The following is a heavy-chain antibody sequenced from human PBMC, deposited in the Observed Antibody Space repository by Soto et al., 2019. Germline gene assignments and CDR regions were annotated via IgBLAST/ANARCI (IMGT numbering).Heavy chain of an antibody. CDR1: GFTFINYA. CDR3: VKKSIGTVLNQVYWHFEL. J-gene: IGHJ2*01. Sequence: EEQFLESGGGLVQPGGSLRLSCAASGFTFINYAMNWVRQAPGKGLEWVSGTSGGGDVAFYADSVKGRFTISRDNTKNTLDLQMNSLRAEETALYYWVKKSIGTVLNQVYWHFELWGRGTLVTVSS. CDR2: TSGGGDVA. V-gene: IGHV3-23*01. D-gene: IGHD1-1*01.